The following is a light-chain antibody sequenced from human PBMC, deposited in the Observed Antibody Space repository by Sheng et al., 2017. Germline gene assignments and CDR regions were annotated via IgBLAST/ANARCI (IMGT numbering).Light chain of an antibody. V-gene: IGLV3-21*03. J-gene: IGLJ3*02. CDR1: NIGGKS. Sequence: SYVLAQSPSVSVAPGKTARITCGGNNIGGKSVHWYQQKPGQAPLLVVYDDSDRPSGIPERFSGSNSGNTAVLTISRVEAGDEADYHCQVWDSSSDHWVFGGGTKADRP. CDR2: DDS. CDR3: QVWDSSSDHWV.